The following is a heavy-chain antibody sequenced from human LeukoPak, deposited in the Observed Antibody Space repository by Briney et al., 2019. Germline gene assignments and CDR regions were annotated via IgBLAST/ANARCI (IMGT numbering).Heavy chain of an antibody. Sequence: ASVKVSCKASGYTFTSYAMRWVRQAPGQRLEWMGWVNAGNGNTKYSQKFQGRVTITRDTSASTAYMELSSLRSEDTAVYYCARDRGLGGDYTDYWGQGTLVTVSS. J-gene: IGHJ4*02. CDR1: GYTFTSYA. CDR2: VNAGNGNT. V-gene: IGHV1-3*01. CDR3: ARDRGLGGDYTDY. D-gene: IGHD3-10*01.